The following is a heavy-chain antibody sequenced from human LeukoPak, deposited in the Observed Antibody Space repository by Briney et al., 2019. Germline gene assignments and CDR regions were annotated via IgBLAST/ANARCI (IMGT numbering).Heavy chain of an antibody. D-gene: IGHD3-22*01. CDR2: ISGSGGST. V-gene: IGHV3-23*01. Sequence: GGSLRLSCAGSGFTFSSYAMSWVRQAPGKGLEWVSAISGSGGSTYYADSVKGRFTISRDNSKNTLYLQMNSLRAEDTAVYYCAKDLPLYYYDSSGYFGYFDYWGQGTLVTVSS. CDR1: GFTFSSYA. CDR3: AKDLPLYYYDSSGYFGYFDY. J-gene: IGHJ4*02.